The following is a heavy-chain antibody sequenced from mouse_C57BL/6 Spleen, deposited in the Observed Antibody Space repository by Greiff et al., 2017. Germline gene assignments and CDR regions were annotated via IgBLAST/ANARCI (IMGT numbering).Heavy chain of an antibody. D-gene: IGHD1-1*01. Sequence: VQLQESGAELARPGASVKLSCKASGYTFTSYGISWVKQRPGQGLEWIGEIYPRSGNTYYNEKFKGKATLTADKSSSTAYMELRSLTSEDSAVYFCARITTVVDWYFDVWGTGTTVTVAS. CDR2: IYPRSGNT. J-gene: IGHJ1*03. CDR1: GYTFTSYG. V-gene: IGHV1-81*01. CDR3: ARITTVVDWYFDV.